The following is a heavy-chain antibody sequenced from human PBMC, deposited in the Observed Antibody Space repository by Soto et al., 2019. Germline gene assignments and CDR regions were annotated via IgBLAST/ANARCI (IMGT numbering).Heavy chain of an antibody. CDR2: IYSGGST. CDR3: ATLRPSSSYDSSGSPSYYYYGMDV. V-gene: IGHV3-53*01. Sequence: SGGSLRLSCAASGFTVSSNYMSWVRQAPGKGLEWVSVIYSGGSTYYADSVKGRFTISRDNSKNTLYLQMNSLRAEDTAVYYCATLRPSSSYDSSGSPSYYYYGMDVWGQGTTVTVSS. D-gene: IGHD3-22*01. J-gene: IGHJ6*02. CDR1: GFTVSSNY.